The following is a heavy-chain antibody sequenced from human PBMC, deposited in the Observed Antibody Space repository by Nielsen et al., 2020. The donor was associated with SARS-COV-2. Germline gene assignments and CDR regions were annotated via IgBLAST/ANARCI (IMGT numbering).Heavy chain of an antibody. CDR3: ARESTVSYMYYGLDV. CDR1: GDSVSSGSSY. D-gene: IGHD4-17*01. Sequence: SETLSLTCTVSGDSVSSGSSYWTWIRQPPGKGLKWIGYIYSSGSTNYNPSLKTRVTMLVDTSKNQFSLRMTSVTAADTAVYYCARESTVSYMYYGLDVWGQGTTVTVSS. J-gene: IGHJ6*02. V-gene: IGHV4-61*01. CDR2: IYSSGST.